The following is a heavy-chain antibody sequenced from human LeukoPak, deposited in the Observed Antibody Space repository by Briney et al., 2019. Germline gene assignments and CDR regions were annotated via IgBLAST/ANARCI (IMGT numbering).Heavy chain of an antibody. CDR1: GGSISSYY. J-gene: IGHJ4*02. D-gene: IGHD2-15*01. Sequence: SETLSLTCTVSGGSISSYYWSWIRQPPGKGLEWIGYIHYSGSTNYNPSLKSRVTISVDTSKNQFSLKLSSVTAADTAVYYCAGEAPICSGGTCYDYWGQGTLVTVSS. CDR2: IHYSGST. CDR3: AGEAPICSGGTCYDY. V-gene: IGHV4-59*01.